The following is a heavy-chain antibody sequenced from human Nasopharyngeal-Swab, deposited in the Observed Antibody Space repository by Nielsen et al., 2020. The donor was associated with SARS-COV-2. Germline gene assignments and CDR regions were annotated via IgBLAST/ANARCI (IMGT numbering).Heavy chain of an antibody. D-gene: IGHD6-13*01. CDR1: GGSISSYY. J-gene: IGHJ4*02. V-gene: IGHV4-4*07. CDR2: IYTSGST. CDR3: ARGSLAAIPRSSWYFDY. Sequence: SETLSLTCTVSGGSISSYYWTWIRQPAGKGLEWIGRIYTSGSTNYNPSLKSRVSMSVDTSENQFSLKLSSVTAADMAVYYCARGSLAAIPRSSWYFDYWGQGTLVTVSS.